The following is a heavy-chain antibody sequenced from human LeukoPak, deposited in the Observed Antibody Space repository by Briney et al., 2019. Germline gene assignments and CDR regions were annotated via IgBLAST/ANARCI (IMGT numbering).Heavy chain of an antibody. V-gene: IGHV3-30-3*01. CDR3: ARVRRDGYKGYFDY. CDR1: GFTFSGYA. Sequence: GRSLRLSCAASGFTFSGYAMHWVRQAPGKGLEWVAVISYDGSNKYYADSVKGRFTISRDNSKNTLYLQMNSLRAEDTAVYYCARVRRDGYKGYFDYWGQGTLVTVSS. D-gene: IGHD5-24*01. J-gene: IGHJ4*02. CDR2: ISYDGSNK.